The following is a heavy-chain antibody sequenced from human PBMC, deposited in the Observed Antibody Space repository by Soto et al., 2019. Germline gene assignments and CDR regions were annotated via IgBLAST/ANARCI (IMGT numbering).Heavy chain of an antibody. V-gene: IGHV3-74*01. D-gene: IGHD6-19*01. J-gene: IGHJ6*02. Sequence: EVQLVESGGGLVQPGGSLRLSCAASGFTFSRHWMHWVRQAPGKGLVWVSRINSDGSRTSYADSVKGRFTISRDNAKNTLYLQMNSLRAEDTAVYYCASSDSSGWTSTMDVWGQGTTVTVS. CDR3: ASSDSSGWTSTMDV. CDR2: INSDGSRT. CDR1: GFTFSRHW.